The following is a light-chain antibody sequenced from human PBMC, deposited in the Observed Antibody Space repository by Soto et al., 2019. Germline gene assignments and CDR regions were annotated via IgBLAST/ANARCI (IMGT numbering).Light chain of an antibody. CDR1: QSVSSSY. Sequence: ILLTQSPGTLSLSPGERATLSGRSSQSVSSSYLAWYQQKPGQAPRLLIYGASSRATGIPDRFSGSGSGTDFTLTISRLEPEDFAVYYCQQYGSSRTFGQGTKVDI. CDR2: GAS. CDR3: QQYGSSRT. J-gene: IGKJ1*01. V-gene: IGKV3-20*01.